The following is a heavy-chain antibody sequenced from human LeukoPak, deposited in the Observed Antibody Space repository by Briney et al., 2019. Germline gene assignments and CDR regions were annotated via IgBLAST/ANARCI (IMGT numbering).Heavy chain of an antibody. CDR3: ARGVPYDFWSGYSPRYYFHY. CDR1: GYTFTSYD. CDR2: MNPNSGNT. V-gene: IGHV1-8*01. Sequence: ASVKVSCKASGYTFTSYDINWVRQATGQGLEWMGWMNPNSGNTGYAQKFQGRVTMTRNTSISTAYMELSSLRSEDTAVYYCARGVPYDFWSGYSPRYYFHYWGQGTLVTVSS. D-gene: IGHD3-3*01. J-gene: IGHJ4*02.